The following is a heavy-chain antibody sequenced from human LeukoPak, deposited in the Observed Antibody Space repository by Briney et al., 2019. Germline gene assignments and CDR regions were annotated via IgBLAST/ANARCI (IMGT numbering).Heavy chain of an antibody. D-gene: IGHD6-6*01. CDR1: GGSISSGSYY. CDR3: ARMLAARPDDDR. J-gene: IGHJ5*02. CDR2: IYTSGST. Sequence: SETLSLTCTVSGGSISSGSYYWSWIRQPAGKGLEWIGRIYTSGSTNYNPSLKSRVIISVDTSKNQFSLQLNSVTPEDTAVYYCARMLAARPDDDRWGQGTLVTVSS. V-gene: IGHV4-61*02.